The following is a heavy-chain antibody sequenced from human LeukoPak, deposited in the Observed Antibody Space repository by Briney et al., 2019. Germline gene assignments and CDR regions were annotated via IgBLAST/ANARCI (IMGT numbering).Heavy chain of an antibody. CDR2: ISSSGSTI. CDR3: AKRIQSAMATGY. D-gene: IGHD5-18*01. J-gene: IGHJ4*02. CDR1: GFTFSDYY. V-gene: IGHV3-11*01. Sequence: GGSLRLSCAASGFTFSDYYMSWIRQAPGKGLEWVSYISSSGSTIYYADSVKGRFTISRDNSKNTLYLQMNGLRAEDTAVYYCAKRIQSAMATGYWGQGTLVTVSS.